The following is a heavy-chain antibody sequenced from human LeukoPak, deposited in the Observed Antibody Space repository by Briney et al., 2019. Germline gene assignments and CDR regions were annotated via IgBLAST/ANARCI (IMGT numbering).Heavy chain of an antibody. CDR1: GGTFSSYA. CDR2: IIPILGIA. V-gene: IGHV1-69*04. D-gene: IGHD3-10*01. Sequence: ASVKVSCKASGGTFSSYAISWVRQAPGQGLEWMGRIIPILGIANYAQKFQGRVTITADKSTSTAYMELSSLRSEDTAVYYCARATSMVRGVIAYWGQGTLVTVSS. CDR3: ARATSMVRGVIAY. J-gene: IGHJ4*02.